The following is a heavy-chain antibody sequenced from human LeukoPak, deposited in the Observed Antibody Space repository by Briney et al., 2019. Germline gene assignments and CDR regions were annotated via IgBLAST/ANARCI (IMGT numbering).Heavy chain of an antibody. CDR3: AGDYYGSGSYDY. CDR1: GFTFSSYS. CDR2: ISSSSSYI. V-gene: IGHV3-21*01. Sequence: GGSLRLSCAASGFTFSSYSMNWVRQAPGKGLEWVSSISSSSSYIYYADSVKGRFTISRDNAKNSLYLQMNSLGAEDTAVYYCAGDYYGSGSYDYWGQGTLVTVSS. J-gene: IGHJ4*02. D-gene: IGHD3-10*01.